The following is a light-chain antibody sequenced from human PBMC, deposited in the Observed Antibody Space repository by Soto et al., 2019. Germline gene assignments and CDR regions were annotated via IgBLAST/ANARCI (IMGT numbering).Light chain of an antibody. J-gene: IGLJ2*01. CDR1: SSDIGGYNY. V-gene: IGLV2-23*02. CDR2: DVN. Sequence: QSALTQPASVSGSPGQSITISCTGTSSDIGGYNYVSWYQQHPGKAPKLIIYDVNHRPSGVSDRFSGSKSGNTASLRISGLQAEDEADYHCCSYAGSSSLVFGGGTKLTVL. CDR3: CSYAGSSSLV.